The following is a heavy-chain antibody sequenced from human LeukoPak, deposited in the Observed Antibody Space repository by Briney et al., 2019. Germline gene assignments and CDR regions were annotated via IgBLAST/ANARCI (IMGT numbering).Heavy chain of an antibody. CDR3: TKGGSGYFADL. D-gene: IGHD3-22*01. J-gene: IGHJ5*02. CDR2: ISNDGGGT. CDR1: GFIFNNYG. Sequence: GGSLRLSCAASGFIFNNYGLIWVRQAPGKGLQWVSAISNDGGGTTYADFVKGRFTISRDNSKNTLFLQMNGLRAEDTALYYCTKGGSGYFADLWGQGTLVTVSS. V-gene: IGHV3-23*01.